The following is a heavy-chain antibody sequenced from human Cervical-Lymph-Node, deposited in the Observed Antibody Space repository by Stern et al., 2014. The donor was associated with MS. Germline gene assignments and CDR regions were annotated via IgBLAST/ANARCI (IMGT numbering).Heavy chain of an antibody. Sequence: QVQLQESGPGLVKPSQTLSLTCTVSGASIKTNCYFWSWVRQPPGKCLEWIGFISHSGVTFYNETLKSRVTLSQDSSANQFSLRLTSVTAADTALYFCMRGDYWGRGILVAVSS. CDR2: ISHSGVT. V-gene: IGHV4-31*03. CDR1: GASIKTNCYF. CDR3: MRGDY. J-gene: IGHJ4*02.